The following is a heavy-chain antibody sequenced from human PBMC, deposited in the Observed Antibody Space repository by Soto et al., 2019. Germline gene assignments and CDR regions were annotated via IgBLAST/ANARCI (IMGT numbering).Heavy chain of an antibody. D-gene: IGHD2-21*01. CDR3: ARGRSIGVGGNFLMRSPFYMDV. V-gene: IGHV4-59*01. CDR2: IYYTGNT. Sequence: KTSETLSLTCTVSGGSIRSDYWTWVRQSPGKGLEWIGYIYYTGNTDYNPSLKSRVTISLETSKSQFSLQLNSVTAADTAVYYCARGRSIGVGGNFLMRSPFYMDVWGQGTTVTVSS. CDR1: GGSIRSDY. J-gene: IGHJ6*02.